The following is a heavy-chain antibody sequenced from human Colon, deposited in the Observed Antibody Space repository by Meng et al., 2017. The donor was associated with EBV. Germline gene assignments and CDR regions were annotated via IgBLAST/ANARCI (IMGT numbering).Heavy chain of an antibody. Sequence: QVTLQQGGAGLLKPAEPLDITCADYGGSFSKSYWRWIRQPPGKRLEWIGEINESGSNKYNPSLKSRVTIFMDTSKTQFSLRLSSVTAADTAVYYCRNAFCSAEAGCSDQWGQGTLVTVSS. V-gene: IGHV4-34*01. CDR1: GGSFSKSY. CDR2: INESGSN. J-gene: IGHJ4*02. CDR3: RNAFCSAEAGCSDQ. D-gene: IGHD3-3*01.